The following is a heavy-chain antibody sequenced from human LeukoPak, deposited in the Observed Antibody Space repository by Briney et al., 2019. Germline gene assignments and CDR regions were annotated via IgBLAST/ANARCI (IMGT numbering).Heavy chain of an antibody. CDR1: GFTFSSYW. J-gene: IGHJ4*02. CDR3: ARPPGSWYFDL. CDR2: INSDGIIT. V-gene: IGHV3-74*01. Sequence: GGSLRLSCAASGFTFSSYWTHWVRHAPGQGLVWVSRINSDGIITNYADSVKGRFTISRDNAKNTVYLQMNSLRAEDTAVYYCARPPGSWYFDLWGQGTLVTVSS. D-gene: IGHD6-13*01.